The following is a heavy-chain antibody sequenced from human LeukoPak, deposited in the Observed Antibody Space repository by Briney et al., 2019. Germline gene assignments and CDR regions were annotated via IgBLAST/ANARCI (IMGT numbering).Heavy chain of an antibody. CDR2: TYSGGTT. V-gene: IGHV3-66*02. CDR3: ARDQNY. J-gene: IGHJ4*02. CDR1: GFTVSTNY. Sequence: GGSLRLSCVASGFTVSTNYMSWVRQAPGKGLEWVSVTYSGGTTYYADSVKGRLTISTDNSQNTLYLHVNSLRPEDTAVYYCARDQNYWGQGTLVTVSS.